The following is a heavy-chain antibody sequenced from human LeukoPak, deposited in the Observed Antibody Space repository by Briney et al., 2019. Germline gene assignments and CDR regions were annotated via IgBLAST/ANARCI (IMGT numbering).Heavy chain of an antibody. CDR2: IYTSGST. CDR1: GGSISSYY. V-gene: IGHV4-4*07. Sequence: SETLSLTCTVSGGSISSYYWSWIRQPAGKGLEWIGRIYTSGSTNYNPSLKSRVTMSVDTSKNRFSLKLSSVPAADTAVYYCARERNDYSGLYGMDVWGQGPTVTVSS. J-gene: IGHJ6*02. D-gene: IGHD4-11*01. CDR3: ARERNDYSGLYGMDV.